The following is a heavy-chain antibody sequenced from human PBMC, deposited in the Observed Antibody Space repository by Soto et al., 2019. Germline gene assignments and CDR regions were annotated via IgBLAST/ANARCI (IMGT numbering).Heavy chain of an antibody. J-gene: IGHJ6*02. V-gene: IGHV4-39*01. D-gene: IGHD5-18*01. CDR2: IYYSGSI. CDR1: GGSISSSSYY. Sequence: ASETLSLTCTVSGGSISSSSYYWGWIRQPPGKGLEWIGSIYYSGSIYYNPSLKSRVTISVDTSKNQFSLKLSSVTAADTAVYYCAAVDTAMVDYYYYGMDVWGQGTTVTVSS. CDR3: AAVDTAMVDYYYYGMDV.